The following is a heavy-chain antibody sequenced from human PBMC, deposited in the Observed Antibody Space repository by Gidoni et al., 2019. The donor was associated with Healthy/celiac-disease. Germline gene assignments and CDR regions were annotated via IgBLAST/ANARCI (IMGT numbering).Heavy chain of an antibody. CDR1: GGSLSSGGYS. J-gene: IGHJ6*02. Sequence: QLQLQESGSGLVKPSQTLSLTCAVSGGSLSSGGYSRSWIRQPPGKGLEWIGYIYHSGSTYYNPSLKSRVTISVDRSKNQFSLKLSSVTAADTAVYYCARARTGNYYYYYGMDVWGQGTTVTVSS. D-gene: IGHD7-27*01. V-gene: IGHV4-30-2*01. CDR3: ARARTGNYYYYYGMDV. CDR2: IYHSGST.